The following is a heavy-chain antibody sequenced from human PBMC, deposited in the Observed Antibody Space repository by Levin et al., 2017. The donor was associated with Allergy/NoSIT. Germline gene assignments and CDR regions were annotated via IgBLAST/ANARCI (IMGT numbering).Heavy chain of an antibody. CDR3: ASDMGYCSSTSCYRGLSVDY. D-gene: IGHD2-2*02. V-gene: IGHV3-7*01. CDR2: IKQDGSEK. J-gene: IGHJ4*02. Sequence: GGSLRLSCAASGFTFSSYWMSWVRQAPGKGLEWVANIKQDGSEKYYVDSVKGRFTISRDNAKNSLYLQMNSLRAEDTAVYYCASDMGYCSSTSCYRGLSVDYWGQGTLVTVSS. CDR1: GFTFSSYW.